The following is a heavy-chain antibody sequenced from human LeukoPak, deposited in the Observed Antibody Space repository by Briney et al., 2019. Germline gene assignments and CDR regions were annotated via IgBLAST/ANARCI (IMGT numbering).Heavy chain of an antibody. V-gene: IGHV3-64*01. J-gene: IGHJ4*02. CDR1: GFNLSSYA. CDR2: ISSNGGST. CDR3: VGGWYFDY. Sequence: GRSLRLSCAASGFNLSSYAMHWVRQAPGKGLEYVSSISSNGGSTYYANSVKGRFTISRDNSKNTLYLQMGSLRAEDMAVYYCVGGWYFDYWGQGTLVTVSS. D-gene: IGHD6-19*01.